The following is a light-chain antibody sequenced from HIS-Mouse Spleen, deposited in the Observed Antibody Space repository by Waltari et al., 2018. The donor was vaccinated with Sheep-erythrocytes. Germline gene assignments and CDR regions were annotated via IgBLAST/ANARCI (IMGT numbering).Light chain of an antibody. V-gene: IGLV2-8*01. CDR1: SSDVGGYNY. CDR3: SSYAGSNNWV. J-gene: IGLJ3*02. Sequence: QSALTQPPSASGSPGQSVTISCTGTSSDVGGYNYVSWYQQHPGKAPKLMIYEVSKRPSGVPDRVSGSKSGNPASLTVSGLQAEDEAEYYCSSYAGSNNWVFGGGTKLTVL. CDR2: EVS.